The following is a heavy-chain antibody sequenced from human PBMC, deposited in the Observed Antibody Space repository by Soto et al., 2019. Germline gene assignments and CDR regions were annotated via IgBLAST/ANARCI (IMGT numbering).Heavy chain of an antibody. V-gene: IGHV3-7*01. Sequence: GGSLRLSCAASGFTFSSYWMSWVRQAPGKGLEWVANIKQDGSEKYYVDSVKGRFTISRDNAKNSLYLQMNSLRAEDTAVYYCARGLVVPAGDAFDIWGQGTMVTVSS. D-gene: IGHD2-2*01. CDR1: GFTFSSYW. CDR2: IKQDGSEK. J-gene: IGHJ3*02. CDR3: ARGLVVPAGDAFDI.